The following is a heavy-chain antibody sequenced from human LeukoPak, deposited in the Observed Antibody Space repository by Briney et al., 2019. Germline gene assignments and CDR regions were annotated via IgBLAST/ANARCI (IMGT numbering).Heavy chain of an antibody. D-gene: IGHD3-22*01. CDR2: ISGSGGST. J-gene: IGHJ4*02. CDR3: AKECVTMIVVVKCFDY. V-gene: IGHV3-23*01. Sequence: GRSLRLSCAASGFTFSSYGMHWVRQAPGKGLEWVSAISGSGGSTYYADSVKGRFTISRDNSKNTLYLQMNSLRAEDTAVYYCAKECVTMIVVVKCFDYWGQGTLVTVSS. CDR1: GFTFSSYG.